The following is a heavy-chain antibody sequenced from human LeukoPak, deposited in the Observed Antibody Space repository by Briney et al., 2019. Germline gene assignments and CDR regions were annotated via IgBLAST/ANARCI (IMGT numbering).Heavy chain of an antibody. J-gene: IGHJ6*02. CDR3: ARGFGELSLGGMDV. CDR2: IWYDGTNK. V-gene: IGHV3-33*08. Sequence: GGSLRLSCAASGFTVSSNYMSWVRQAPGKGLEWVAVIWYDGTNKYYADSVKGRFTISRDNSKNTLYLQLNSLRVEDTAVYYCARGFGELSLGGMDVWGQGTTVTVSS. D-gene: IGHD3-10*01. CDR1: GFTVSSNY.